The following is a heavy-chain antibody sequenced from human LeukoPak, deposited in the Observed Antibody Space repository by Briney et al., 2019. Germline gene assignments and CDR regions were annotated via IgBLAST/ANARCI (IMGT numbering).Heavy chain of an antibody. J-gene: IGHJ4*02. D-gene: IGHD2-2*01. V-gene: IGHV4-39*01. CDR2: IYYSGST. Sequence: PGESLRLSCAASGFTFSSYAMTWVRQAPGKGLEWIGSIYYSGSTYYNPSLKSRVTISVDTSKNQFSLKLSSVTAADTAVYYCARLVVVPAAIGSDYFDYWGQGTLVTVSS. CDR1: GFTFSSYA. CDR3: ARLVVVPAAIGSDYFDY.